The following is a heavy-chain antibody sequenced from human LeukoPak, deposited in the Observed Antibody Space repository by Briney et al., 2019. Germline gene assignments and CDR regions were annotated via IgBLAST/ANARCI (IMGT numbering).Heavy chain of an antibody. V-gene: IGHV1-69*06. Sequence: TSVKVSCKASGGTFSTYVISWVRQAPGQGLEWMGGIIPVFGTANYAEKFQDRVTITADKSTSTAYMELSSLRSEDTAMYYCAINQAGYCGGGSCYRHEFYYMDVWGKGTSVTVSS. CDR2: IIPVFGTA. CDR3: AINQAGYCGGGSCYRHEFYYMDV. CDR1: GGTFSTYV. J-gene: IGHJ6*03. D-gene: IGHD2-15*01.